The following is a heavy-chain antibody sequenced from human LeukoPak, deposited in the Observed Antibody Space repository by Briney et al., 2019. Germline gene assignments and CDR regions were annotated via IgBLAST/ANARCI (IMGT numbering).Heavy chain of an antibody. CDR3: ARVRIVGATNDY. CDR2: IYYSGST. CDR1: GGSISSGGYY. J-gene: IGHJ4*02. V-gene: IGHV4-30-4*08. D-gene: IGHD1-26*01. Sequence: PSETLSLTCTVSGGSISSGGYYWSWIRQHPGKGLEWIGYIYYSGSTYYNPSLKSRVTISVDTSKNQFSLKLSSVTAADTAVYYCARVRIVGATNDYWGQGTLVTVSS.